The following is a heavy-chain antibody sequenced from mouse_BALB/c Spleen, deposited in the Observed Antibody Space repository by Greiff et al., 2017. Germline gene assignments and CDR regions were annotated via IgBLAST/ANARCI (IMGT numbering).Heavy chain of an antibody. J-gene: IGHJ3*01. CDR2: ISNGGGST. CDR1: GFTFSSYT. Sequence: EVQRVESGGGLVQPGGSLKLSCAASGFTFSSYTMSWVRQTPEKRLEWVAYISNGGGSTYYPDTVKGRFTISRDNAKNTLYLQMSSLKSEDTALCYCAGLEWRTYWGQGTLVTVSA. V-gene: IGHV5-12-2*01. CDR3: AGLEWRTY.